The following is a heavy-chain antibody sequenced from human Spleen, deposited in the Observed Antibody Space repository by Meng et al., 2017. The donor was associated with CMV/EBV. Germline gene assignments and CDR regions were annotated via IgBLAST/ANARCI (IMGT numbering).Heavy chain of an antibody. CDR2: ISVYNGDT. J-gene: IGHJ4*02. CDR3: ARGVDYEVPDANDY. D-gene: IGHD2-2*01. CDR1: GYTFSSYG. Sequence: ASVKVSCKASGYTFSSYGISWVRQAPGQGLEWMGWISVYNGDTKFSQKVQGRLTMSTDTSTSTAYMELRSLRPDDTAVYFCARGVDYEVPDANDYWGQGTLVTVSS. V-gene: IGHV1-18*01.